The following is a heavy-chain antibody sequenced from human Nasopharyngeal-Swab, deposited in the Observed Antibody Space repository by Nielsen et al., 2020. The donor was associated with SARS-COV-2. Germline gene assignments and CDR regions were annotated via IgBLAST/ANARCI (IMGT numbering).Heavy chain of an antibody. CDR1: GFTFSNAW. CDR3: TTDRAGPYYYYGMDV. V-gene: IGHV3-15*01. J-gene: IGHJ6*02. D-gene: IGHD6-19*01. Sequence: GESLKISCAASGFTFSNAWMSWDRQAPGKGLEWVGRIKSKTDGGTTDYAAPVKGRFTISRDDSKNTLYLQMNSLKTEDTAVYYCTTDRAGPYYYYGMDVWGQGTTVTVSS. CDR2: IKSKTDGGTT.